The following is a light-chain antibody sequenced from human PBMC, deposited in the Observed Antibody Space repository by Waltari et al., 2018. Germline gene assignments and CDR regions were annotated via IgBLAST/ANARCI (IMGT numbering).Light chain of an antibody. CDR3: QQTYSILPLT. Sequence: DIQMTQSPSSLSASVGDRVTITCRASKSISTYLNWYQQKLGQAPKALIYSASSLQSGVPSRFSGSGSGTDFTLTISSLQPEDFATYYCQQTYSILPLTFGGGTKVEVK. J-gene: IGKJ4*01. V-gene: IGKV1-39*01. CDR2: SAS. CDR1: KSISTY.